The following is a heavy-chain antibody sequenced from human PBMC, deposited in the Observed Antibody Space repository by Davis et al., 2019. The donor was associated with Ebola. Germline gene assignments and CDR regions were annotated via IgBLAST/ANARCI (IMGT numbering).Heavy chain of an antibody. CDR2: IYHSGST. CDR1: GDSISSRNW. V-gene: IGHV4-4*02. CDR3: ARSPHPYGSSWFFDH. Sequence: MPSETLSLTCAVSGDSISSRNWWSWVRQSPGKGLEWIGEIYHSGSTNYNPSLKSRVAISVDRSKNQFSLKLSSVTAADTAVYYCARSPHPYGSSWFFDHWGQGTLVTVSS. J-gene: IGHJ4*02. D-gene: IGHD6-13*01.